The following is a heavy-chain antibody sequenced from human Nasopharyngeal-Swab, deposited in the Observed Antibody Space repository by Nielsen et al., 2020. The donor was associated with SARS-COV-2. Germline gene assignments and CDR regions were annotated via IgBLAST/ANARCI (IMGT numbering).Heavy chain of an antibody. CDR2: ISGAGSST. CDR1: GFTFSSYA. V-gene: IGHV3-23*01. Sequence: GESLKISCVASGFTFSSYAMSWVRQAPGKGLNWVSAISGAGSSTYYADPVKGRFTISRDNSKNTLYLQMNSLRAEDTALYYCVKGGYLHDYINYGDWFDPWGLGTLVTVSS. D-gene: IGHD4-11*01. J-gene: IGHJ5*02. CDR3: VKGGYLHDYINYGDWFDP.